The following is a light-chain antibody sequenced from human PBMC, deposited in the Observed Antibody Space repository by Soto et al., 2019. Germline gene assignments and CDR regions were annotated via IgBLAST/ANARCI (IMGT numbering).Light chain of an antibody. Sequence: AIQLTQSPSSLSASVGDRVTITCRASQGISSALAWYQQNPGKAPKLLIYDASSLESGVPSRFSGSGSGTDFTLTISSLQPEDFATYYCQQFNSYPRTFGPGTKVDIK. CDR1: QGISSA. J-gene: IGKJ3*01. CDR3: QQFNSYPRT. CDR2: DAS. V-gene: IGKV1-13*02.